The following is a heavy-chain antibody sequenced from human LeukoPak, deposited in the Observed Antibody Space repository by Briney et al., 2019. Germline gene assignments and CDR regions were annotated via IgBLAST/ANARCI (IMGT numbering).Heavy chain of an antibody. Sequence: PGGSLRLSCAASGFTFSSYGMHWVRQAPGKGLEWVAVISYDGSNKYYADSVKGRFTISRDNSKNTLYLQMTSLRAEDTGVYYCAKEQAVAADYWGQGTLVTVSS. D-gene: IGHD6-19*01. CDR3: AKEQAVAADY. CDR2: ISYDGSNK. V-gene: IGHV3-30*18. CDR1: GFTFSSYG. J-gene: IGHJ4*02.